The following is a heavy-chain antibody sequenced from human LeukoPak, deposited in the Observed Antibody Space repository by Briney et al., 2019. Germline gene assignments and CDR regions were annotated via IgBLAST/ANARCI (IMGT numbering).Heavy chain of an antibody. Sequence: ASVKVSCKASGYIFTGYYLHWVRQAPGQGLEWMGWINPNRGGTESAQKFQGRVTMTWDTAISTDYMELTRLRSDDTAEYYCATTSSGWYSPDNWFDRWGQGTVVTVSS. CDR2: INPNRGGT. CDR1: GYIFTGYY. CDR3: ATTSSGWYSPDNWFDR. J-gene: IGHJ5*02. V-gene: IGHV1-2*02. D-gene: IGHD6-19*01.